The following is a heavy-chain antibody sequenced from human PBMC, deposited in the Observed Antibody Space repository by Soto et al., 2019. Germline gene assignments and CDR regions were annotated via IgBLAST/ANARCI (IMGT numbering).Heavy chain of an antibody. V-gene: IGHV1-3*01. Sequence: ASVKVSCKASGYTFTLYAMHWVRLAPGRGLEWMGWINAGNGNTKYSQKFQGRVTITRDPSASTAYMELSSLTSEDTAVYYCAKIGDGYAAFNIWGQGTMVTV. CDR1: GYTFTLYA. CDR2: INAGNGNT. D-gene: IGHD3-10*01. CDR3: AKIGDGYAAFNI. J-gene: IGHJ3*02.